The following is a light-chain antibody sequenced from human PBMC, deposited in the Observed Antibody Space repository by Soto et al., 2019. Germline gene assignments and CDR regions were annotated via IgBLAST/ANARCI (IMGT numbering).Light chain of an antibody. Sequence: QSVLTQPASVYGSPGQSITISCTGKSIDVGGNKYVSWYQQYPGKAPKLMICDVSNRPSGVSNRFSGSKSGNTASLTISGLQAEDEADYYCSAFTGTTYVFGTGTKVTVL. CDR1: SIDVGGNKY. J-gene: IGLJ1*01. V-gene: IGLV2-14*01. CDR2: DVS. CDR3: SAFTGTTYV.